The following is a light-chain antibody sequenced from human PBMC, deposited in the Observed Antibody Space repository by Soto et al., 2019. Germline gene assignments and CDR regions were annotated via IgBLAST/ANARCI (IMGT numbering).Light chain of an antibody. CDR3: QSYDSSLSGSV. Sequence: QSVLTQPPSVSGAPGQRVTISCTGSSSNIGAGYDVHWYQQLPGTAPKLLIYGNSNRPSGVPDRFSGSKSGTSPSLAITGLQAEDEADYYCQSYDSSLSGSVFGGGTQLTAL. CDR2: GNS. V-gene: IGLV1-40*01. CDR1: SSNIGAGYD. J-gene: IGLJ2*01.